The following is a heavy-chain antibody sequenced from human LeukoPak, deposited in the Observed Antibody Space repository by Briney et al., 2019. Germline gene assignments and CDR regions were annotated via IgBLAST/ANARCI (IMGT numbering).Heavy chain of an antibody. D-gene: IGHD3-22*01. CDR1: GGSFSGYY. CDR2: INHSGST. Sequence: SETLSLTCAVYGGSFSGYYWSWIRQPPGKGLEWIGEINHSGSTNYNPSPKSRVTISVDTSKNQFSLKLSSVTAADTAVYYCARDYYDSSGYREWGQGTLVTVSS. V-gene: IGHV4-34*01. J-gene: IGHJ4*02. CDR3: ARDYYDSSGYRE.